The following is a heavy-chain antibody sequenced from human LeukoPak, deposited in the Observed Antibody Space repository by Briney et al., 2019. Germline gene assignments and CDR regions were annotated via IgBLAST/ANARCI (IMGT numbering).Heavy chain of an antibody. CDR2: IYYSGST. D-gene: IGHD3-10*01. Sequence: SQTLSLTCTVSGGSISSGGYYWSWIRQHPGKGLERIGYIYYSGSTYYNPSLKSRVTISVDTSKNQFSLKLSSVTAADTAVYYCARGVINALDYWGQGTLVTVSS. CDR3: ARGVINALDY. CDR1: GGSISSGGYY. V-gene: IGHV4-31*03. J-gene: IGHJ4*02.